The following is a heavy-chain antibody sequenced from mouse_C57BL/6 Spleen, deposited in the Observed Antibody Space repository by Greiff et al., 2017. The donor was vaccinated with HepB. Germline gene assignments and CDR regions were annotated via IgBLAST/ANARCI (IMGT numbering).Heavy chain of an antibody. CDR1: GYTFTGYW. J-gene: IGHJ1*03. CDR2: ILPGSGST. Sequence: QVQLQQSGAELMKPGASVKLSCKATGYTFTGYWIEWVKQRPGHGLEWIGEILPGSGSTNYNAKFKGKATFTADTSSNTAYMQLSSLTTEDSAIYYCARSAGHWYFDVWGTGTTVTVSS. V-gene: IGHV1-9*01. CDR3: ARSAGHWYFDV.